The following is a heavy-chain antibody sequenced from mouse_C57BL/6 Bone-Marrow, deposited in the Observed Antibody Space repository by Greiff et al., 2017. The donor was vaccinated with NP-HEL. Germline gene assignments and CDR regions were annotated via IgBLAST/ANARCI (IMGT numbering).Heavy chain of an antibody. CDR1: GYTFTSYW. J-gene: IGHJ2*01. CDR2: IYPSDSET. Sequence: QVQLQQPGAELVRPGSSVKLSCKASGYTFTSYWMDWVKQRPGQGLEWIGNIYPSDSETHYNQKFKDKATLTVDKSSSTAYMQLSSLTSEDSAVYYCARSYYGSSYEDVDYWGQGTTLTVSS. V-gene: IGHV1-61*01. CDR3: ARSYYGSSYEDVDY. D-gene: IGHD1-1*01.